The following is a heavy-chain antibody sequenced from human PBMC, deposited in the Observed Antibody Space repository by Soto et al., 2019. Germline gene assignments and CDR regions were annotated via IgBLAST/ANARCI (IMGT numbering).Heavy chain of an antibody. CDR1: GFTFSSYA. D-gene: IGHD4-4*01. J-gene: IGHJ4*02. CDR3: AKFTTVTYASDY. CDR2: ISYDGSNK. V-gene: IGHV3-30*18. Sequence: GGSLRLSCAASGFTFSSYAMHWVRQAPGKGLEWVAVISYDGSNKYYADSVKGRFTISRNNSKNTLYLQMNSLRAEDTAVYYCAKFTTVTYASDYWGQGTLVTVSS.